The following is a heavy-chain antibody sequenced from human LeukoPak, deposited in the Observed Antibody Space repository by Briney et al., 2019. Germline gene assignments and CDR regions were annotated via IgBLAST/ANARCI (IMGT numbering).Heavy chain of an antibody. J-gene: IGHJ5*02. D-gene: IGHD2-15*01. CDR1: GFTFSSYA. V-gene: IGHV3-23*01. Sequence: PGGSLRLSCAASGFTFSSYAMSWVRQAPGKGLEWVSAISGSGGSTYYADSVKGRFTISRDNSKNTLYLQMNSLRAEGTAVYYCAKGRYCSGGSCYPRGNWFDPWGQGTLVTVSS. CDR2: ISGSGGST. CDR3: AKGRYCSGGSCYPRGNWFDP.